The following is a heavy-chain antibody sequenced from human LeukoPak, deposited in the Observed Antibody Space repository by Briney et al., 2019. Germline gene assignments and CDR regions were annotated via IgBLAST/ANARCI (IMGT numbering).Heavy chain of an antibody. CDR3: ARQAVAGTNWFDP. D-gene: IGHD6-19*01. J-gene: IGHJ5*02. Sequence: SETLSLTCTVSGGSISSSSYYWGWIRQPPGKGLEWIGSIYYSGSTYYNPSLKSRVTISVDTSKNQFSLKLSSVTAADTAVYYCARQAVAGTNWFDPWGQGTLVTVSS. CDR2: IYYSGST. CDR1: GGSISSSSYY. V-gene: IGHV4-39*01.